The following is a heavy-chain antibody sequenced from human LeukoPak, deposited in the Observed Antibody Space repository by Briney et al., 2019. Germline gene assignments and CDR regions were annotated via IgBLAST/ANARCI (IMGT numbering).Heavy chain of an antibody. CDR2: IDKKDNLYAT. Sequence: AGGSLRLSCAASGFTFSGSAVHWVRQSSGKGLEWVGHIDKKDNLYATAYAESVKGRFTISRDDSKDTAFLHMDSLKTEDTALYYCPRDRGTYNWFDPWGQGTLVTVSS. J-gene: IGHJ5*02. D-gene: IGHD2-15*01. CDR3: PRDRGTYNWFDP. CDR1: GFTFSGSA. V-gene: IGHV3-73*01.